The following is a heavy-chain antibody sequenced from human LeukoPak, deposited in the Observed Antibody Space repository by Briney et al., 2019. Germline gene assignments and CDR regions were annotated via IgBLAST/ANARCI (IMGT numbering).Heavy chain of an antibody. CDR3: ARDGPREYSSSWYRGRYFDY. V-gene: IGHV4-34*01. J-gene: IGHJ4*02. CDR2: INHSGST. D-gene: IGHD6-13*01. Sequence: SETLSLTCAVYGGSFSGYYWSWIRQPPGKGLEWIGEINHSGSTNYNPSLKSRVTISVDTSKNQFSLKPSSVTAADTAVYYCARDGPREYSSSWYRGRYFDYWGQGTLVTVSS. CDR1: GGSFSGYY.